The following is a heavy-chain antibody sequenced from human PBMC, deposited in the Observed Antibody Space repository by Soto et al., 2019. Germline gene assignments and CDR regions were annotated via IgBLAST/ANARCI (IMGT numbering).Heavy chain of an antibody. CDR2: IYHSGST. Sequence: SETLSLTCAVSGGSISRGGYSWSCIRQPPGKGLEWLGYIYHSGSTYYNPSLKSRVTISVDTSKNEFSLKVSSVAAASTAIYCCVRGSSPRGPDAFDVWGEGTMVIVS. V-gene: IGHV4-30-2*01. CDR3: VRGSSPRGPDAFDV. D-gene: IGHD6-6*01. CDR1: GGSISRGGYS. J-gene: IGHJ3*01.